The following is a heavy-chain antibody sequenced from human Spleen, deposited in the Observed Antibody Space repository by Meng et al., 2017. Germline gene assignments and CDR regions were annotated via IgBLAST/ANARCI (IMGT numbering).Heavy chain of an antibody. Sequence: VQLKEVGVGLLNPSETLSRHWVVFGGFFSDYYWGWIRQPPGKGLEWIGEINHSGSTNYNPSLESRATISVDTSQNNLSLKLSSVTAADSAVYYCARGPTTMAHDFDYWGQGTLVTVSS. V-gene: IGHV4-34*02. J-gene: IGHJ4*02. CDR2: INHSGST. D-gene: IGHD4-11*01. CDR3: ARGPTTMAHDFDY. CDR1: GGFFSDYY.